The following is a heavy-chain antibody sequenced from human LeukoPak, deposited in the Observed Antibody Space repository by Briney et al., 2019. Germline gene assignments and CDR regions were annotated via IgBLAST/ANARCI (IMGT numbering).Heavy chain of an antibody. Sequence: GGSLRLSCAVSGFTFSSYAMSWVRQAPGKGLEWVSAISGSGGSTYYADSVKGRFTISRDNSKNTLYLQMNSLRAEDTAVYYCAKWGFSVTGNWFDPCGQGTLVTVSS. CDR1: GFTFSSYA. D-gene: IGHD2-21*02. CDR2: ISGSGGST. J-gene: IGHJ5*02. V-gene: IGHV3-23*01. CDR3: AKWGFSVTGNWFDP.